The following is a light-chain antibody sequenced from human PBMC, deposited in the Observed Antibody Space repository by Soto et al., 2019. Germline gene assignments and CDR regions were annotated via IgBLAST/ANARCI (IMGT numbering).Light chain of an antibody. Sequence: QSVLTQPPSVSAAPGQKVTISYSGSSSNIGNNYVSWYQQLPGTAPKLLIYDNNTRPSGIPDRFSGSKSGTSATLGITGLQTGDEADYYCGTWDSSLSAVVFGGGTKLTVL. CDR3: GTWDSSLSAVV. CDR2: DNN. CDR1: SSNIGNNY. J-gene: IGLJ2*01. V-gene: IGLV1-51*01.